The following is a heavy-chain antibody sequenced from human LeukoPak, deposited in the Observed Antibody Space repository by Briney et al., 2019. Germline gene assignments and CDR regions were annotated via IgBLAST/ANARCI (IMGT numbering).Heavy chain of an antibody. V-gene: IGHV3-30*18. CDR2: ISYDGSNK. CDR1: GFTFSSYG. D-gene: IGHD3-22*01. Sequence: GGSLRLSCAASGFTFSSYGMHWVRQAPGKGLEWVAVISYDGSNKYYADSVKGRFTISRDNSKNTLYLQMNSLRAEDTAVYYCAKSAGGRYYDSSGYVDYWGQGTLVTVSS. CDR3: AKSAGGRYYDSSGYVDY. J-gene: IGHJ4*02.